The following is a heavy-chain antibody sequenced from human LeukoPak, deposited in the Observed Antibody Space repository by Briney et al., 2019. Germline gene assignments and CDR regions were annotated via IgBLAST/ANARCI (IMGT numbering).Heavy chain of an antibody. Sequence: SETLSLTCTVSGGSISSGGYYWNWIRQSPGKGLEWLGYIYYGGSTNYNPSLKSRVTISVDTSKNQFSLKLSSVTAADTAVYYCARVESTRAIDYWGQGTLVTVSS. CDR2: IYYGGST. J-gene: IGHJ4*02. CDR3: ARVESTRAIDY. D-gene: IGHD2-2*01. CDR1: GGSISSGGYY. V-gene: IGHV4-61*08.